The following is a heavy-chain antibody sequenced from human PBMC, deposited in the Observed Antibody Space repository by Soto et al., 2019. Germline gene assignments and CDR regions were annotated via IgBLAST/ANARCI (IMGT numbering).Heavy chain of an antibody. CDR1: GDSISTIKYY. D-gene: IGHD5-12*01. Sequence: LETLSLTCTVSGDSISTIKYYWGWIRQPPGKGLEWIASIYYSGITYYNPSLQGHVTISADKSISTAYLQWSSLKASDTAMYYCAQTGSSGYDPLVFVAWGQGTLVTVSS. V-gene: IGHV4-39*07. J-gene: IGHJ5*02. CDR3: AQTGSSGYDPLVFVA. CDR2: IYYSGIT.